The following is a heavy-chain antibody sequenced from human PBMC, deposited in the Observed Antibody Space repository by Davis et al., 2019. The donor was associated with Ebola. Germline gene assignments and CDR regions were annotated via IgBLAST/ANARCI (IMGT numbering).Heavy chain of an antibody. CDR1: GYTFTSYG. J-gene: IGHJ6*02. CDR3: ARSTNVGSSWYGGDYYYYGMDV. V-gene: IGHV1-69*13. Sequence: SVKVSCKSSGYTFTSYGISWVRQAPGQGLEWMGGIIPIFGTANYAQKFQGRVTITADESTSTAYMELSSLRSEDTAVYYCARSTNVGSSWYGGDYYYYGMDVWGQGTTVTVSS. D-gene: IGHD6-13*01. CDR2: IIPIFGTA.